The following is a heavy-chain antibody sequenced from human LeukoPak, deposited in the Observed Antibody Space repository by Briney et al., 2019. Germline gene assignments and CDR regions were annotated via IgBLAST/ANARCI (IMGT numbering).Heavy chain of an antibody. D-gene: IGHD2-21*01. CDR2: ISSSSSYI. CDR3: AKHDLFDP. Sequence: PGGSLRLSCAASGFTFSSYSMNWVRQAPGKGLEWVSSISSSSSYIYYADSVKGRFTISRDNSKNTLYLQMNSLRAEDTAVYYCAKHDLFDPWGQGTLVTVSS. V-gene: IGHV3-21*04. CDR1: GFTFSSYS. J-gene: IGHJ5*02.